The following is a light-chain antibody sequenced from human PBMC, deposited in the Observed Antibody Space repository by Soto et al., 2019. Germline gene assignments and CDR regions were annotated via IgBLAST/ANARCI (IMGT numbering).Light chain of an antibody. V-gene: IGKV1-39*01. J-gene: IGKJ1*01. CDR2: AAS. Sequence: DIQMTQSPSSLSASVGDRVTITCRASQSISKYLNWYQQKKPGKAPKLLIYAASSLQSGVPSRFSGSGSGTDFTLTISSLQPEDFATYYCQHSYSAPWTFGQGTRVEIK. CDR1: QSISKY. CDR3: QHSYSAPWT.